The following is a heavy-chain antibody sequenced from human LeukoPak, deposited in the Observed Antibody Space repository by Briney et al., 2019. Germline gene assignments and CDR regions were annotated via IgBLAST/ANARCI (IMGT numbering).Heavy chain of an antibody. CDR1: GFVFSDYY. Sequence: GGSLRLSCAASGFVFSDYYMHWVRQAPGKGLEWASVIYNDGRTYYADSVKGRFIISKDISKNTLYLQMNNLRADDTAVYYCARESGYAVGDFWGRGTLVTVSS. D-gene: IGHD5-12*01. CDR3: ARESGYAVGDF. V-gene: IGHV3-53*01. J-gene: IGHJ4*02. CDR2: IYNDGRT.